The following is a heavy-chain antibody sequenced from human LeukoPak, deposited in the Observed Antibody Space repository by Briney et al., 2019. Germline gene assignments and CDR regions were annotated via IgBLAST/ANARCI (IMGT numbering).Heavy chain of an antibody. V-gene: IGHV3-23*01. Sequence: GGSLRLSCAVSGFTFNSYAMSWVRQAPGKGLEWVSGLSGGGSNKYYADSVKGRFTISRDNSKNMLYLQMNSLRVEDTAVYYCAKEGVGSSWFDSWGQGTLVTVSS. CDR3: AKEGVGSSWFDS. D-gene: IGHD6-13*01. CDR1: GFTFNSYA. J-gene: IGHJ5*01. CDR2: LSGGGSNK.